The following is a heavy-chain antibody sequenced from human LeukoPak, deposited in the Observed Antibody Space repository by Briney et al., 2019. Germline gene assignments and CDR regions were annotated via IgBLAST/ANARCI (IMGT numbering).Heavy chain of an antibody. CDR2: INTDTGNP. J-gene: IGHJ3*01. D-gene: IGHD1-20*01. Sequence: ASVKVSCKASGYTFTDYPMNWVRQAPGQGLEWMGWINTDTGNPTYAQGFTGHYVFSLDTSVSTAYLQIISLKAEDTAVYYCARAGLTGSKVAFDVWGQGTMVTVSS. CDR1: GYTFTDYP. CDR3: ARAGLTGSKVAFDV. V-gene: IGHV7-4-1*02.